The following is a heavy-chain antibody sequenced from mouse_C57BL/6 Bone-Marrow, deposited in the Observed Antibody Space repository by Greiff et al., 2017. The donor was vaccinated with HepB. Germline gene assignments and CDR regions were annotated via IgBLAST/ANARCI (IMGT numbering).Heavy chain of an antibody. CDR2: INPNNGGT. D-gene: IGHD2-3*01. V-gene: IGHV1-18*01. J-gene: IGHJ1*03. CDR3: ERGDDGFSGYFDV. CDR1: GYTFTDYN. Sequence: EVQLQQSGPELVKPGASVKIPCKASGYTFTDYNMDWVKQSHGKSLEWIGDINPNNGGTIYNQKFKGKATLTGDKSSSTAYMELRSLTSEDTAVYYCERGDDGFSGYFDVWGTGTTVTVSS.